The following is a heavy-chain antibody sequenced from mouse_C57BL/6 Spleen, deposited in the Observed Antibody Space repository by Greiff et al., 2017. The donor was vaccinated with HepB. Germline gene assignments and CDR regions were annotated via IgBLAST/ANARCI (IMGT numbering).Heavy chain of an antibody. D-gene: IGHD4-1*01. CDR3: VRHGGTDWDGYYFDY. CDR2: IRSKSNNYAT. Sequence: EVQLVESGGGLVQPKGSLKLSCAASGFSFNTYAMNWVRQAPGKGLEWVARIRSKSNNYATYYADSVKDRFTISRDDSESMLYLQMNNLKTEDTAMYYCVRHGGTDWDGYYFDYWGQGTTLTVSS. CDR1: GFSFNTYA. V-gene: IGHV10-1*01. J-gene: IGHJ2*01.